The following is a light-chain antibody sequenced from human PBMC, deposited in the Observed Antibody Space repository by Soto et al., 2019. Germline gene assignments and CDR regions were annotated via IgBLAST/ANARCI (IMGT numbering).Light chain of an antibody. CDR2: AAS. CDR3: QQSYSTPIT. Sequence: DIQMTQSPSSLSASVGDRVTITCRASQSVASYLNWYQQIPGKAPKLLIYAASSLQSGVPSRFSGSGSGTDFTLTISSLQPEDFATYYCQQSYSTPITFGQGTRLE. J-gene: IGKJ5*01. V-gene: IGKV1-39*01. CDR1: QSVASY.